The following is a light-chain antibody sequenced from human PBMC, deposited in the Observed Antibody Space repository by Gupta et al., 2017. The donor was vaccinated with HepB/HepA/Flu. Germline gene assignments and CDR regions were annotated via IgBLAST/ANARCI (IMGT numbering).Light chain of an antibody. V-gene: IGLV2-14*01. Sequence: QSALTQPASVSGSPGQSITISCTGTRSDVGGYNYVSWYQQHPGKAPKLMIYDVSNRPSGVSNRFSGSKSGNTASLTISGLQAEDEADYYCSSYTSSSTLVFGGGTKLTVL. CDR3: SSYTSSSTLV. CDR2: DVS. J-gene: IGLJ2*01. CDR1: RSDVGGYNY.